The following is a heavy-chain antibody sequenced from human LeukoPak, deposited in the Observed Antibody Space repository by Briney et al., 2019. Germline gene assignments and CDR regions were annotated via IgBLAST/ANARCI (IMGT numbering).Heavy chain of an antibody. CDR1: GGSISSSSYY. Sequence: ASETLSLTCTVSGGSISSSSYYWGWIRQPPGKGLEWIGSIYHGGNTYYNPSLKSRVTISVDTSKNQFSLKLSSVTAADTAVFYCARDQTGSIAARGRIDYWGQGTLVTVSS. CDR2: IYHGGNT. D-gene: IGHD6-6*01. V-gene: IGHV4-39*07. CDR3: ARDQTGSIAARGRIDY. J-gene: IGHJ4*02.